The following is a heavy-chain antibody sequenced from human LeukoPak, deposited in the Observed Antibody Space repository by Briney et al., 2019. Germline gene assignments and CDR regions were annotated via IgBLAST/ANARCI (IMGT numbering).Heavy chain of an antibody. CDR1: GFTFTSYT. V-gene: IGHV3-21*01. J-gene: IGHJ4*02. CDR3: ARDRITIFGVVES. CDR2: ISSSSNYI. Sequence: GGSLRLSCAASGFTFTSYTMNWVRQAPGKGLAWVSSISSSSNYIYYADSVKGRFTISRDSAKNSLYLQMNSLRAEDTAVYYCARDRITIFGVVESWGQGTLVTVSS. D-gene: IGHD3-3*01.